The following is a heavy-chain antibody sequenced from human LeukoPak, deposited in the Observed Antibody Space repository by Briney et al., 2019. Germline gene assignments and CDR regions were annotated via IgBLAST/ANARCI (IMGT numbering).Heavy chain of an antibody. V-gene: IGHV3-7*04. Sequence: GGSLRLSCAAPGFTFSSYWMGWVRQAPGKGPEWVANIRQDGKQKYYVDSVKGRFTISRDNAKNSLYLQMDSLRAEDTAVYYCATDNDGALDNWGQGTLVTVSS. CDR2: IRQDGKQK. CDR3: ATDNDGALDN. CDR1: GFTFSSYW. D-gene: IGHD4-17*01. J-gene: IGHJ4*02.